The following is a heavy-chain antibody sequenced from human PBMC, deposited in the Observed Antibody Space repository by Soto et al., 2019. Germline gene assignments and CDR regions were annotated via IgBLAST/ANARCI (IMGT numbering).Heavy chain of an antibody. J-gene: IGHJ6*02. CDR3: ARGITGTVSYYYGMDV. Sequence: QVQLVQSGAEVKKPGSSVKVSCKASGGTFSSYAISWVRQAPGQGLEWMGGIIPIFGTANYAQKFQGRVTTTAXXXTXXASMELSSLRSEDTAVYYCARGITGTVSYYYGMDVWGQGTTVTVSS. CDR1: GGTFSSYA. D-gene: IGHD1-20*01. CDR2: IIPIFGTA. V-gene: IGHV1-69*12.